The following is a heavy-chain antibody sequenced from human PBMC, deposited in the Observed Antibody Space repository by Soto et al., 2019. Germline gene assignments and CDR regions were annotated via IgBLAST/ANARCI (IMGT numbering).Heavy chain of an antibody. J-gene: IGHJ4*02. V-gene: IGHV3-21*06. CDR2: ISSTTNYI. CDR3: ARESEDLTSNFDY. CDR1: GFTFTRYS. Sequence: GGSLRLSCAASGFTFTRYSMNWVRQAPGKGLEWVSSISSTTNYIYYGDSMKGRFTISRDNAKNSLYLEMNSLRAEDAAVYYCARESEDLTSNFDYWGQGTLVTVSS.